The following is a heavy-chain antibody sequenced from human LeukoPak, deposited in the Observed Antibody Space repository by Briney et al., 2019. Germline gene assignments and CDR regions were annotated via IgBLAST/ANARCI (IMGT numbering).Heavy chain of an antibody. CDR3: AKEGAAPGPDFDY. Sequence: PSETLSLTCTVSGASITNYYWSWIRQPAGKGLEWIGRIVPSGSVNYNPSLKSRVTMSVDTSKNQFSLKLNSVTAADTALYHCAKEGAAPGPDFDYWGQGTLVIVSS. CDR1: GASITNYY. V-gene: IGHV4-4*07. D-gene: IGHD6-13*01. CDR2: IVPSGSV. J-gene: IGHJ4*02.